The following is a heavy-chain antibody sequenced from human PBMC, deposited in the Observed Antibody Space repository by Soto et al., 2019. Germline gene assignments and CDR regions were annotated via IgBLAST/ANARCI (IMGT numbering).Heavy chain of an antibody. D-gene: IGHD2-21*02. Sequence: PGGSLRLSCAASGFTFSSYGMHWVRQAPGKGLEWVAVISYDGSNKYYADSVKGRFTISRDNSKNTLYLQMNSLRAEDTAVYYCAKDRLRRVTTPYYWGQGTLVTVSS. J-gene: IGHJ4*02. CDR2: ISYDGSNK. CDR1: GFTFSSYG. CDR3: AKDRLRRVTTPYY. V-gene: IGHV3-30*18.